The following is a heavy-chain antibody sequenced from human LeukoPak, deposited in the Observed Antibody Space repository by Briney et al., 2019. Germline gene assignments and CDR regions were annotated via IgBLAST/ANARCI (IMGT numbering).Heavy chain of an antibody. CDR3: ARAPILL. D-gene: IGHD2/OR15-2a*01. CDR2: IKQDGSEK. CDR1: GFTFSSYL. V-gene: IGHV3-7*01. Sequence: GGSLRLSCAASGFTFSSYLMSWVRQAPGKGLEWVANIKQDGSEKYYVDSVKGRFTISRDNAKNSLYLQMNSLRAEDTAVYYCARAPILLWGQGTLVTVSS. J-gene: IGHJ4*02.